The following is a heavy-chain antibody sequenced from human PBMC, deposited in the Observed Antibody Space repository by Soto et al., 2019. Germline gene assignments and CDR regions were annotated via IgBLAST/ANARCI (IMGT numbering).Heavy chain of an antibody. D-gene: IGHD2-2*02. CDR1: GYSFTSYW. V-gene: IGHV5-10-1*01. Sequence: PGESLKISCKGSGYSFTSYWISWVRQMPGKGLEWMGRIVPSDSYTNYSPSFQGHVTISADKSISTAYLQWSSLKASDTAMYYCAKGRYQLLYAPLDYWGQGTLITVSS. CDR3: AKGRYQLLYAPLDY. J-gene: IGHJ4*02. CDR2: IVPSDSYT.